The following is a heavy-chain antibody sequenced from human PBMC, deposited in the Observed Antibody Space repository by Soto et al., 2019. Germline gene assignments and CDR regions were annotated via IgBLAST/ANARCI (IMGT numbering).Heavy chain of an antibody. D-gene: IGHD3-9*01. CDR1: TFTFSDYA. J-gene: IGHJ6*02. CDR3: ARVNYDILTGYYAILDYYGMDV. CDR2: ISAYNGNT. V-gene: IGHV1-18*01. Sequence: QVHLVQSGGEVKKTGASVKVSCKASTFTFSDYAISWVRQAPGQGLEWMGWISAYNGNTFSAQRFQGRVTMTTDTSTSTAYMELRSLSSEDTAVYYCARVNYDILTGYYAILDYYGMDVWGQGTTVTVSS.